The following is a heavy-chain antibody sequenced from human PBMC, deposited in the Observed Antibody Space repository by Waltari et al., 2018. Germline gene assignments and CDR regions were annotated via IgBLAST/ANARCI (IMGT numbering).Heavy chain of an antibody. CDR2: IYTSGST. CDR3: ARAHYDILTGYSNFDY. CDR1: GGSISSYY. V-gene: IGHV4-4*07. J-gene: IGHJ4*02. Sequence: QVQLQESGPGLVKPSETLSLTCTVSGGSISSYYWSWIRQPAGKGLEWIGRIYTSGSTNYNPSLKSRVTISVDTSKNQFSLKLSSVTAADTAVYYCARAHYDILTGYSNFDYWGQGTLVTVSS. D-gene: IGHD3-9*01.